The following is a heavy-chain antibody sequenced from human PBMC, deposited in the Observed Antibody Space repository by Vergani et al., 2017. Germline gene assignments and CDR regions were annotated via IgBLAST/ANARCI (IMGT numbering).Heavy chain of an antibody. J-gene: IGHJ6*03. CDR2: ISYDGSNK. V-gene: IGHV3-30-3*01. CDR3: ARSDSRRCYYYMDV. D-gene: IGHD4-11*01. CDR1: RFTFSSYA. Sequence: QVQLVESGGGVVQPGRSLRLSCAACRFTFSSYAMHCVRQAPGKGLEWVAVISYDGSNKYYADSVKGRFTISRDNSKNTLYLQMNSLRAEDTAVYYCARSDSRRCYYYMDVWGKGTTVTVSS.